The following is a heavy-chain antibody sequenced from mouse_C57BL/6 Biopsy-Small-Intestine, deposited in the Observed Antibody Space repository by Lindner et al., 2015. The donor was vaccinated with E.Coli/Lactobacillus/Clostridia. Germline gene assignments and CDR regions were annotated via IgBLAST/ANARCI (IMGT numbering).Heavy chain of an antibody. CDR3: ASLTGTKGYFDY. CDR1: GYSFTGYY. V-gene: IGHV1-31*01. CDR2: IYPFNGLS. J-gene: IGHJ2*01. Sequence: VQLQESGPELVKPGASVKISCKASGYSFTGYYMQWVKQSHGNILDWIGYIYPFNGLSSYNQKFKGKATLTVDKSSSTAYMELRSLTSDDSAVYYCASLTGTKGYFDYWGQGTTLTVSS. D-gene: IGHD4-1*01.